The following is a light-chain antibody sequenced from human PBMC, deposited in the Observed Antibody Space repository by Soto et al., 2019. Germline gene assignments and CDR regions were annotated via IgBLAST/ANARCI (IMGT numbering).Light chain of an antibody. CDR1: ALPKQY. V-gene: IGLV3-25*03. J-gene: IGLJ2*01. CDR2: KDS. CDR3: QSADSSGTPVV. Sequence: SYELTQPPSVSVSPGQTARITCSGDALPKQYAYWYQQKPGQAPVLVIYKDSERPSGIPERFSGSSSGTTVTLTISGVQAEDEADYSCQSADSSGTPVVFGGGTKLTVL.